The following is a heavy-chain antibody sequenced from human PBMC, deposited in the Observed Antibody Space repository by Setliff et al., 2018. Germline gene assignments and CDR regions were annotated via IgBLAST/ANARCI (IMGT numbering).Heavy chain of an antibody. CDR1: GDSISGGDYY. D-gene: IGHD3-3*02. CDR3: AEESLAINTRWFDP. CDR2: VYNSGTT. Sequence: SETLSLTCTVSGDSISGGDYYWTWIRQPAGKRLEWIGRVYNSGTTYHAFFASRVTMSIDTSKNQFSLNLNSVTAADTALYYCAEESLAINTRWFDPWGQGILVTVSS. V-gene: IGHV4-61*02. J-gene: IGHJ5*02.